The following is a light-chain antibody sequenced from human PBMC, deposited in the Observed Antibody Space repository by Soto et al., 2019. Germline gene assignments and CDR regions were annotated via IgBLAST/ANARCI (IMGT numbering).Light chain of an antibody. J-gene: IGKJ1*01. V-gene: IGKV3-15*01. Sequence: EMVMTQSPATLSVSPGERATLSCRASQSVSSYLAWYQQKPGQAPRLLIYGASTRATDIPARFSGSGSGTECTLTISSLQSEDSGVYYCQQYNHWPRTFGEGTKVDIK. CDR2: GAS. CDR1: QSVSSY. CDR3: QQYNHWPRT.